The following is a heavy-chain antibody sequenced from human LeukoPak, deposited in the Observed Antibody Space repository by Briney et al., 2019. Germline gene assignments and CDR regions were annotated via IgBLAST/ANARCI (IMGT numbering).Heavy chain of an antibody. V-gene: IGHV3-11*06. D-gene: IGHD3-10*01. J-gene: IGHJ4*02. CDR3: ARGVIGFGEFLDY. Sequence: GGSLRLSCAASGFTFSDHYMSWIRQAPGKGLEWVSYISSSSSYTNYADSVKGRFTISRDNAKNSLYLQMNSLRAEDTAVYYCARGVIGFGEFLDYWGQGTLVTVSS. CDR1: GFTFSDHY. CDR2: ISSSSSYT.